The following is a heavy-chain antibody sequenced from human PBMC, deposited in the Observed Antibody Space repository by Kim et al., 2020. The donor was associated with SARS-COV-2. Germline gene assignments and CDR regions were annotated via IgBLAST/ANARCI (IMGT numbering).Heavy chain of an antibody. D-gene: IGHD3-22*01. V-gene: IGHV4-34*01. J-gene: IGHJ4*02. CDR3: ARKRSSGYIFDY. Sequence: SETLSLTCAVYGGSFSGYYWSWIRQPPGKGLEWIGEINHSGSTNYNPSLKSRVTISVDTSKNQFSLKLSSVTAADTAVYYCARKRSSGYIFDYWGQGTLVTVSS. CDR1: GGSFSGYY. CDR2: INHSGST.